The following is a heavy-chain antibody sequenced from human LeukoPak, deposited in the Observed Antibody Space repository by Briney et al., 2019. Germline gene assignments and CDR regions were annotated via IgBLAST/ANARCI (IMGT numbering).Heavy chain of an antibody. V-gene: IGHV3-23*01. CDR3: AKEYYYGSGSFFPYYYYYGMDV. J-gene: IGHJ6*02. Sequence: GGSLTLSCAASGFTFSSYAMSWVRQAPGKGLEWVSAISGSGGSTYYADSVKGRFTISRDNSKNTLYLQMNSLRAEDTAVYYCAKEYYYGSGSFFPYYYYYGMDVWGQGTTVTVSS. CDR2: ISGSGGST. D-gene: IGHD3-10*01. CDR1: GFTFSSYA.